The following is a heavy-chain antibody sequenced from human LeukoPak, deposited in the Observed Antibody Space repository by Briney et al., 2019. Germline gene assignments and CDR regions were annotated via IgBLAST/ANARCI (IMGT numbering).Heavy chain of an antibody. CDR1: GFTFSSYA. J-gene: IGHJ4*02. CDR3: AREKGAGYYRDLDY. D-gene: IGHD3-9*01. V-gene: IGHV3-30-3*01. Sequence: GGSLRLSCAASGFTFSSYAMHWVRQAPGKGLEWVAVISYEGSTQYYPDSVRGRFTISRDNSKNTLFLQMDSLRVEDTALYYCAREKGAGYYRDLDYWGQGTLVTVSS. CDR2: ISYEGSTQ.